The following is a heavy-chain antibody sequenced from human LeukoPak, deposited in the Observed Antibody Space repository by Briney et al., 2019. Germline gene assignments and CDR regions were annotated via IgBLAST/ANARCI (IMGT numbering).Heavy chain of an antibody. CDR2: ISYDGSNK. CDR1: GFTFSSYG. D-gene: IGHD2-15*01. J-gene: IGHJ4*02. CDR3: AKDPPEGYCSGGSCYFENYFDY. Sequence: GGSLRLSCAASGFTFSSYGMHWVRQAPGKGLEWVAVISYDGSNKYYADSVKGRFTISRDNSKNTLYLQMNGLRAEDTAVYYCAKDPPEGYCSGGSCYFENYFDYWGQGTLVTVSS. V-gene: IGHV3-30*18.